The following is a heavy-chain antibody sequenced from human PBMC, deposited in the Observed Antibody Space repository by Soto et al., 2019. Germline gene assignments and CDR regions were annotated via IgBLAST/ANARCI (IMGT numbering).Heavy chain of an antibody. CDR3: AADPLFVPYYYYAMDA. CDR2: IVVGTGNT. Sequence: SVKVSCKASRITFSNSAVQWVRQARGQRLEWIGWIVVGTGNTNYAQKFQERATITRDMSRSTVYLELSGLRSEDTAVYYCAADPLFVPYYYYAMDAWGQGTTVTVSS. CDR1: RITFSNSA. D-gene: IGHD2-21*01. J-gene: IGHJ6*02. V-gene: IGHV1-58*01.